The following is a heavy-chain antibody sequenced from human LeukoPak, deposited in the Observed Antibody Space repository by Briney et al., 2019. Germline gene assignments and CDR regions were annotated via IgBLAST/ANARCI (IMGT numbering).Heavy chain of an antibody. CDR1: GFTFSDYA. J-gene: IGHJ4*02. D-gene: IGHD1-26*01. CDR2: ISGSGVMT. V-gene: IGHV3-23*01. CDR3: ARGRRATHDY. Sequence: GGSLRLSCAASGFTFSDYAMTWVRQAPGKGLEWVATISGSGVMTYYADSVKGRFTISRDNSKNTLYLQMNSLRAEDTAVYYCARGRRATHDYWGQGTLVTVSS.